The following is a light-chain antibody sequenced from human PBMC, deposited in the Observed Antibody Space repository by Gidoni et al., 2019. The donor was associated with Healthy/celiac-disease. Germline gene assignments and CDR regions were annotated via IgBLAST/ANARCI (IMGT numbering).Light chain of an antibody. Sequence: DIQMTQSPSSLSASVGDRVTITCRASQSISSYLNWYQQKPGKAPKLLIYAASSLQSGVQSRFSGSGSGTDFTLTISSLQPEDFATYYCQQSYSTTTFGGGTKVEIK. CDR2: AAS. CDR3: QQSYSTTT. CDR1: QSISSY. V-gene: IGKV1-39*01. J-gene: IGKJ4*01.